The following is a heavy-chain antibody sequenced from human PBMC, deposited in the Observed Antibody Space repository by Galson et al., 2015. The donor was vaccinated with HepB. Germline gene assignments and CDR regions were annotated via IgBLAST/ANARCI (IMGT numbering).Heavy chain of an antibody. J-gene: IGHJ4*02. CDR2: INTRSTYT. CDR3: ARRTVPGTSGHYSGVDN. CDR1: GSTFSDYF. Sequence: SLRLSCAASGSTFSDYFMGWIRQAPGKGLEWISYINTRSTYTFYADPVKGRFTLSRDNAKSSLYLQMNSLRVEDMAVYYCARRTVPGTSGHYSGVDNWGQGSLVTVSS. D-gene: IGHD3-22*01. V-gene: IGHV3-11*06.